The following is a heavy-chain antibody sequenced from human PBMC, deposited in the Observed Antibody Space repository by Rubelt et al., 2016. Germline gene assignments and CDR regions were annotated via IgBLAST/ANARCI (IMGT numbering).Heavy chain of an antibody. CDR1: GYTFTSYA. CDR3: ARMRGPYSSSGGEFDP. J-gene: IGHJ5*02. Sequence: QVQLVQSGAEVKKPGASVKVSCKASGYTFTSYAMHWVRQAPGQRLEWMGWINAGNGNTKYSQKFQGRVTITRDTSASTAYMGLGSLSYEDTAVYYWARMRGPYSSSGGEFDPWGQGTLVTVSS. D-gene: IGHD6-13*01. CDR2: INAGNGNT. V-gene: IGHV1-3*01.